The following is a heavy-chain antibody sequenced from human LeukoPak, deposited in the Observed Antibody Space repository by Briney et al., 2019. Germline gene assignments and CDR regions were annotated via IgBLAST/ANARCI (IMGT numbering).Heavy chain of an antibody. Sequence: GGSLRLSCAASGFSFDVMHWVRQAPGKGLEWVSLISWDGGSTYYADSVKGRFTISRDNSKNSLYLQMNSLRAEDTALYYCAKDIRGSTSWYGLDYWGQGTLVTVSS. D-gene: IGHD6-13*01. CDR3: AKDIRGSTSWYGLDY. CDR1: GFSFDV. J-gene: IGHJ4*02. V-gene: IGHV3-43D*03. CDR2: ISWDGGST.